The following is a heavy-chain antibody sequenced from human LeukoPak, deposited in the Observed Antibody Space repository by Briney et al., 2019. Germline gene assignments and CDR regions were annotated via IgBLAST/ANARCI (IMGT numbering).Heavy chain of an antibody. V-gene: IGHV4-61*02. Sequence: PSQTLSLTCTVSGGSISSGSYYWRWLRQPAGKGLEWIGRIYTSGSTNYNPSLKSRVTISVDTSKNQFSLKLSSVTAADTAVYYCARGPISMVRGVMVPSWFDPWGQGTLVTVSS. CDR2: IYTSGST. D-gene: IGHD3-10*01. CDR1: GGSISSGSYY. J-gene: IGHJ5*02. CDR3: ARGPISMVRGVMVPSWFDP.